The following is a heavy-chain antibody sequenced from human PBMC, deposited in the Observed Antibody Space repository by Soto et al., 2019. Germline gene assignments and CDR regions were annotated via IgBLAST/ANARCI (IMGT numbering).Heavy chain of an antibody. V-gene: IGHV4-39*01. CDR2: IYYSGST. CDR1: GGSISSSSYY. Sequence: PSETLSLTCTVSGGSISSSSYYWGWIRQPPGKGLEWIGSIYYSGSTYYNTSLKSQVTISVDTSKNQFSLKLSSVTAADTAVYYCARTRAVWFDPWGQGTLVTVSS. J-gene: IGHJ5*02. D-gene: IGHD6-19*01. CDR3: ARTRAVWFDP.